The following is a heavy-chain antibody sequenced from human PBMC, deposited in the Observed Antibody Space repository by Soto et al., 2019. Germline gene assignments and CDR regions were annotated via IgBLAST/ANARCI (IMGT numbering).Heavy chain of an antibody. Sequence: EVRLLESGGGLVQPGGSLRLSCAGSGFTFSSNAMSWVRQAPGKGLEWVSSVSGDGYASDYADSVKGRFTVYRHNFKHPPFLQMNSPRSEDTAVYYSSKRHYYGAGSFALATWGQGTLVTVSS. CDR2: VSGDGYAS. J-gene: IGHJ4*03. CDR1: GFTFSSNA. V-gene: IGHV3-23*01. CDR3: SKRHYYGAGSFALAT. D-gene: IGHD3-10*01.